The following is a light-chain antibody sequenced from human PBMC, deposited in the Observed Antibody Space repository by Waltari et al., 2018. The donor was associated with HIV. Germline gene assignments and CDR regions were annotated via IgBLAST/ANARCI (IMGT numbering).Light chain of an antibody. CDR1: QGIVHY. CDR2: AAS. J-gene: IGKJ3*01. Sequence: DIQMTKSPSSLSASVGDRVTITCRASQGIVHYLAWYQQKPGKVPKLLIYAASALQSGVPSRFIGSASGTDFTLTISSLQPKDVATYYCQKYNRAPPTFGPGTKVDIK. V-gene: IGKV1-27*01. CDR3: QKYNRAPPT.